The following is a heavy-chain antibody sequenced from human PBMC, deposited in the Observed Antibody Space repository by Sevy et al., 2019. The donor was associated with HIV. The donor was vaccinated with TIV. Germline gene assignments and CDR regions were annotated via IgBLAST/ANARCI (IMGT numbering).Heavy chain of an antibody. J-gene: IGHJ4*02. D-gene: IGHD2-8*01. CDR1: GFTFSKYS. Sequence: WGSLRLSCAASGFTFSKYSMSWVRQPPGKGLEWVSTLSFGCGEINYADSVKGRFTISRDNSKSSVYLQMNNLRPEHTAVYYCAREGCTKPHDYWGQGTLVTVSS. CDR2: LSFGCGEI. CDR3: AREGCTKPHDY. V-gene: IGHV3-23*01.